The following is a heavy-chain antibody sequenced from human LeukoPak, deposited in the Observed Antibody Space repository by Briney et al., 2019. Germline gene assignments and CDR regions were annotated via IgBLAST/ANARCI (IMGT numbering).Heavy chain of an antibody. J-gene: IGHJ3*02. CDR1: GFTFSSYG. CDR2: ISYDGSNK. V-gene: IGHV3-30*18. CDR3: AKLLWFGELLYRHDAFDI. Sequence: GGFLRLSCAASGFTFSSYGMHWVRQAPGKGLEWVAVISYDGSNKYYADSVKGRFTISRDNSKNTLYLQMNSLRAEDTAVYYCAKLLWFGELLYRHDAFDIWGQGTMVTVSS. D-gene: IGHD3-10*01.